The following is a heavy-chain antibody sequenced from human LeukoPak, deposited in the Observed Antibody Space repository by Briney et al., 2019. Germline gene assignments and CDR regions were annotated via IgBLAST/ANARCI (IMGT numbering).Heavy chain of an antibody. CDR3: ARSTYYNFDY. CDR1: GGSISSYY. J-gene: IGHJ4*02. Sequence: PSETLSLTCTVSGGSISSYYWSWIRQPPGKGLEWIGYIYYTGSTNYNPSLKSRVTISVDTSTNQVSLKLSSVTAADTAVYYCARSTYYNFDYWGQGTLVTVSS. CDR2: IYYTGST. V-gene: IGHV4-59*01. D-gene: IGHD3-22*01.